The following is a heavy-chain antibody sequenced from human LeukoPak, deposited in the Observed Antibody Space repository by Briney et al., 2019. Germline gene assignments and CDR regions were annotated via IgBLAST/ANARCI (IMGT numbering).Heavy chain of an antibody. Sequence: RPGGSLRLSCAASGFTFRSYAMHWVRQAPGKGLEWVAVISYDGNNKYYADSVKGRFTISRDNSKNTLYLQMNSLRTEDTAVYYCARGGCSITTCFPRDHWGQGTLVTVSS. J-gene: IGHJ4*02. D-gene: IGHD2-2*01. CDR3: ARGGCSITTCFPRDH. CDR2: ISYDGNNK. V-gene: IGHV3-30-3*01. CDR1: GFTFRSYA.